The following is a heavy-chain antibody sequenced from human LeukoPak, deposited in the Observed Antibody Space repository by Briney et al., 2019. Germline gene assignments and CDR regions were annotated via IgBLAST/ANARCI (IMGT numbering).Heavy chain of an antibody. V-gene: IGHV3-30*04. CDR2: ISYDGSNK. Sequence: PGGSLRLSCAASGFTFSSYAMHWVRQAPGKGLEWVAVISYDGSNKYYADSVKGRFTISRDNSKNTLYLQMNSLRAEDTAVYYCARWSEYCSSTSCSDDAFDIWGQGTMVTVSP. D-gene: IGHD2-2*01. CDR3: ARWSEYCSSTSCSDDAFDI. J-gene: IGHJ3*02. CDR1: GFTFSSYA.